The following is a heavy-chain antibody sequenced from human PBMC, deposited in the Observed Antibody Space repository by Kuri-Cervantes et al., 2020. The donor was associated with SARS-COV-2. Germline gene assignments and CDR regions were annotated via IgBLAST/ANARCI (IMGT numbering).Heavy chain of an antibody. V-gene: IGHV4-59*01. CDR3: ARLKSGSGAFYYYGMDV. D-gene: IGHD5-12*01. CDR2: IYYSGST. CDR1: GGSISSYY. Sequence: SETLSLTCTVSGGSISSYYWSWIRQPPGKGLEWIGYIYYSGSTNYNPSLKSRVTISVDTSKNQFSLKLSSVTAADTAVYYCARLKSGSGAFYYYGMDVWGQGTTVTVSS. J-gene: IGHJ6*02.